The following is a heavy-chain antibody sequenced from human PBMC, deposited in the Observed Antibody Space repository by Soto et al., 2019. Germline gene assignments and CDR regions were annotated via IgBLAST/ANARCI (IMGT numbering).Heavy chain of an antibody. CDR2: ISGSGGST. CDR3: AKRVGATDKGHYYFDY. V-gene: IGHV3-23*01. CDR1: GFTFSSYA. Sequence: GGSLRLSCAASGFTFSSYAMSWVRQAPGKGLEWVSAISGSGGSTYYADSVKGRFTISRDNSKNTLYLQMNSLRAEDTAVYYCAKRVGATDKGHYYFDYWGQGTLVTVSS. D-gene: IGHD1-26*01. J-gene: IGHJ4*02.